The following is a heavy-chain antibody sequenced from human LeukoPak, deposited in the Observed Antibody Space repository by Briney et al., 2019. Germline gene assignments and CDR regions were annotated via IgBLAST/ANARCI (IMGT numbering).Heavy chain of an antibody. CDR3: VAGSGWLGES. CDR2: IKQDGSNI. CDR1: GSTFSAYW. Sequence: GGSLRLSCAASGSTFSAYWMTWVRQAPGKGLEWVANIKQDGSNIEYLDSVKGRSTISRDNAKSSLYLQMNTLRVEDTAVYYCVAGSGWLGESWGQGTPVTVSS. D-gene: IGHD6-19*01. V-gene: IGHV3-7*01. J-gene: IGHJ4*02.